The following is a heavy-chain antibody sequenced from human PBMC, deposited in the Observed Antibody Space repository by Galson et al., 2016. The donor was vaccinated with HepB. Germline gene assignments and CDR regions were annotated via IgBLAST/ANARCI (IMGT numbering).Heavy chain of an antibody. CDR3: ESRSGPDDF. CDR1: GGTFNNFA. CDR2: VIPLFGTA. J-gene: IGHJ4*02. Sequence: SVKASCKASGGTFNNFAIAWVREAPGQGLEWVGGVIPLFGTASYAEKFQDRVTITADKSTSTTYMELRSLRSDDTALYYCESRSGPDDFWGQGTLVTVSS. D-gene: IGHD6-19*01. V-gene: IGHV1-69*06.